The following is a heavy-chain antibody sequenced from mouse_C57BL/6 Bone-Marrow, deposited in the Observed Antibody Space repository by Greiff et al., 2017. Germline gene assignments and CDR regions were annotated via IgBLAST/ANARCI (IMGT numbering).Heavy chain of an antibody. V-gene: IGHV1-52*01. CDR1: GYTFTSYW. J-gene: IGHJ1*03. CDR3: ASPFLYYGGSYWYFDG. D-gene: IGHD1-1*01. CDR2: IDPSDSET. Sequence: QVQLQQSGAELVRPGSSVKLSCKASGYTFTSYWMHWVKQRPIQGLEWIGNIDPSDSETHYNQKFKDKATLTVDKSSSTAYMQLSSLTSEDSAVYYCASPFLYYGGSYWYFDGWGTGTTVTVSS.